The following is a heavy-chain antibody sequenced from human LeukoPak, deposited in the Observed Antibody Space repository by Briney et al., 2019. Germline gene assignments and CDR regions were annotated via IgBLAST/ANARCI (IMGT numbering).Heavy chain of an antibody. V-gene: IGHV1-2*06. J-gene: IGHJ5*02. D-gene: IGHD3-9*01. CDR1: GYTFTSYD. CDR3: ARDHNPYIPIDKFDTYNWFDP. Sequence: ASVKVSCKASGYTFTSYDINWVRQAPGQGLEWMGRINPNSGGTNYAQKFQGRVTMTRDTSISTAYMELSRLRSDDTAVYYCARDHNPYIPIDKFDTYNWFDPWGQGTLVTVSS. CDR2: INPNSGGT.